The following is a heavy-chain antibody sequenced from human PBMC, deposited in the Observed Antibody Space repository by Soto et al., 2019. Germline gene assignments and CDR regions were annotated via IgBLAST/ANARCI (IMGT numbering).Heavy chain of an antibody. CDR3: AREGSSSWSGDYGMDV. CDR2: IYYSGST. CDR1: RGCRSSDY. D-gene: IGHD6-13*01. V-gene: IGHV4-39*02. Sequence: PSKTVPLPCTVSRGCRSSDYCYYIRLRPGKGLEWIGSIYYSGSTYYNPSLKSRVTISVDTSKNQFSLKLSSVTAADTAVYYCAREGSSSWSGDYGMDVWGQGTTVT. J-gene: IGHJ6*02.